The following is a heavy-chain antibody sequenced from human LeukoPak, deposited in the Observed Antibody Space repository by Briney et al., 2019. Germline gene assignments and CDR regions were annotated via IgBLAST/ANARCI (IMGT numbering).Heavy chain of an antibody. J-gene: IGHJ4*02. Sequence: GGSLRLSCAASGFTFSSYWMSWVRQAPGKGLEWVANIKQDGSEKYYVDSVKGRFTISRDNAKNSLYLQMNSLRAEDTAVYYCAKAFYYDSSGRPRKVDYWGQGTLVTVSS. CDR1: GFTFSSYW. CDR3: AKAFYYDSSGRPRKVDY. V-gene: IGHV3-7*01. CDR2: IKQDGSEK. D-gene: IGHD3-22*01.